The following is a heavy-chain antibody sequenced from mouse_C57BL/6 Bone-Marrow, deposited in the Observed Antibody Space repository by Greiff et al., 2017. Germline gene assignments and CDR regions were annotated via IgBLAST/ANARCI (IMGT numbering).Heavy chain of an antibody. J-gene: IGHJ2*01. CDR2: IDPSDSYT. CDR1: GYTFTSYW. V-gene: IGHV1-59*01. D-gene: IGHD1-1*01. Sequence: QVQLQQPGAELVRPGTSVKLSCKASGYTFTSYWMHWVKQRPGQGLEWIGVIDPSDSYTNYNQKFKGKATLTVDTSSSTAYMQLSSLTSEDSAVYDCARRDYYGSSRDYWGQGTTLTVSS. CDR3: ARRDYYGSSRDY.